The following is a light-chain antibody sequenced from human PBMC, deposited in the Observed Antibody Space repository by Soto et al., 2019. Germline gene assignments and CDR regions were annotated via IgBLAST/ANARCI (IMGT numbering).Light chain of an antibody. CDR1: SGHSSYA. CDR2: LNNDGSH. Sequence: QSVLTQSPSASASLGASVKLTCTLSSGHSSYAIAWHQKQPGKGPRYLMDLNNDGSHTKGDGIPDRFSGSSSGADRYLIISSLQSEDEADYYCQTWGTGFQSFGGGTQLTVL. J-gene: IGLJ2*01. CDR3: QTWGTGFQS. V-gene: IGLV4-69*01.